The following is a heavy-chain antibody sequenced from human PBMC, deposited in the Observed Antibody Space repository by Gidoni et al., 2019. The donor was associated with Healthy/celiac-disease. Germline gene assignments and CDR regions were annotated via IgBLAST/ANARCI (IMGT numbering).Heavy chain of an antibody. V-gene: IGHV1-2*02. D-gene: IGHD2-15*01. CDR2: INPNSGGT. J-gene: IGHJ5*02. CDR3: ARVSRVAATHWFDP. CDR1: GYPFTGYY. Sequence: VPLVQSGAEVKKPGASVQVSCQASGYPFTGYYMHWVRQAPGQGLEWMGWINPNSGGTNYAQKCQGRVTMTRDTSISTAYMELSRLRSDDTAVYYCARVSRVAATHWFDPWGQGTLVTVSS.